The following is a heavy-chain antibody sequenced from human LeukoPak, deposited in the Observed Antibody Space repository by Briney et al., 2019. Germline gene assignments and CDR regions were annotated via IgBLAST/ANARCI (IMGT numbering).Heavy chain of an antibody. D-gene: IGHD3-9*01. CDR2: ITGSGDTT. J-gene: IGHJ4*02. CDR3: AKWGDYDILTGYYVSDF. CDR1: GFTFSNAW. V-gene: IGHV3-23*01. Sequence: PGGSLRLSCAASGFTFSNAWMSWVRQAPGKGLEWVSAITGSGDTTYYADSVKGRFTISRDNSKNTLYVEMNTLRAEDTAVHYCAKWGDYDILTGYYVSDFWGQGTLVTVSS.